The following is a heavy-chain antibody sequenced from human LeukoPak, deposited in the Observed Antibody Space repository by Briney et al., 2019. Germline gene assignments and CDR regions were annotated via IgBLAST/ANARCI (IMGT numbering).Heavy chain of an antibody. CDR2: INPSGGST. CDR1: GYTFTSYY. CDR3: ARFPNKIAATDLGFDY. D-gene: IGHD2-15*01. Sequence: ASVKVSCKASGYTFTSYYMHWVRQAPGQGLEWMGIINPSGGSTSYAQKFQGGVTMTRDTSTSTVYMELSSLRSEDTAVYYCARFPNKIAATDLGFDYWGQGTLVTVSS. J-gene: IGHJ4*02. V-gene: IGHV1-46*01.